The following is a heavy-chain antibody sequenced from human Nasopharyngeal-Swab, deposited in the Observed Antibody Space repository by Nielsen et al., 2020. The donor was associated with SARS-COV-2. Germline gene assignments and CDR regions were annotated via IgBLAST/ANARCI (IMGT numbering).Heavy chain of an antibody. CDR1: GFIFSSYG. CDR3: AKDGDSGYSYGSYYGMDV. V-gene: IGHV3-30*18. J-gene: IGHJ6*02. Sequence: GESLKISCAASGFIFSSYGMHWVRQAPGKGLEWVAVISYDGSNKYYADSVKGRFTTSRDNSKNTLYLQMNSLRAEDTAVYYCAKDGDSGYSYGSYYGMDVWGQGTTVTVSS. CDR2: ISYDGSNK. D-gene: IGHD5-18*01.